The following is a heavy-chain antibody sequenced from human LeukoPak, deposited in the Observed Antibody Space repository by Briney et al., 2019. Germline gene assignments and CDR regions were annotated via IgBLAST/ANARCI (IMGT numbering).Heavy chain of an antibody. CDR3: XRQRCSGXXXXFSXXXXY. CDR1: GGSISSSSYY. J-gene: IGHJ4*01. CDR2: IYYSGST. D-gene: IGHD2-15*01. V-gene: IGHV4-39*01. Sequence: SETLSLTCTVSGGSISSSSYYWAWTRQSPGKGLECIGSIYYSGSTYYNPSLKSRVTISVDTSKNQFSLKLSTVTAADTAVYYXXRQRCSGXXXXFSXXXXYXGXXXLVTVSS.